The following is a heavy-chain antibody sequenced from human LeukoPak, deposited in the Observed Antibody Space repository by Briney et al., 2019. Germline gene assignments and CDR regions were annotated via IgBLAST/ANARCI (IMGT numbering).Heavy chain of an antibody. Sequence: GSLRLPCADSGLPFSLYWMDWARHAPGEGVEGVANIKEDGSVKNYEDSVKGRFNISRDNAKNPLYLQMNSLRAEDTAAYYCARVIASTINCFNPWGQGTLVTVSS. V-gene: IGHV3-7*01. CDR1: GLPFSLYW. CDR3: ARVIASTINCFNP. CDR2: IKEDGSVK. D-gene: IGHD5/OR15-5a*01. J-gene: IGHJ5*02.